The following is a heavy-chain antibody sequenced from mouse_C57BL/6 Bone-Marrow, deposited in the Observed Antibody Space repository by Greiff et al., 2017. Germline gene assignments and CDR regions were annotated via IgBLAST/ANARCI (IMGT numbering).Heavy chain of an antibody. Sequence: EVKLVESGGGLVQSGRSLRLSCATSGFTFSDFYMEWVRQAPGKGLEWIAASRNKANDYTTEYSASVKGRFIVSRDTSQSILYLQMNALRAEDTAIYYCARDADYGSSPYWYFDVWGTGTTVTVSS. J-gene: IGHJ1*03. CDR2: SRNKANDYTT. D-gene: IGHD1-1*01. V-gene: IGHV7-1*01. CDR1: GFTFSDFY. CDR3: ARDADYGSSPYWYFDV.